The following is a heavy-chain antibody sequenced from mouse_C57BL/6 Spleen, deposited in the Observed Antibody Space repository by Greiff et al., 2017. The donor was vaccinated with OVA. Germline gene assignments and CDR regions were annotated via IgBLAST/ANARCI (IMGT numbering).Heavy chain of an antibody. J-gene: IGHJ3*01. Sequence: EVKLVESGGDLVKPGGSLKLSCAASGFTFSSYGMSWVRQTPDKRLEWVATISSGGSYTYYPDSVKGRFTISRDNAKNTLYLQMSSLKSEDTAMYYCARYYDYEAWFAYWGQGTLVTVSA. CDR3: ARYYDYEAWFAY. CDR2: ISSGGSYT. V-gene: IGHV5-6*01. D-gene: IGHD2-4*01. CDR1: GFTFSSYG.